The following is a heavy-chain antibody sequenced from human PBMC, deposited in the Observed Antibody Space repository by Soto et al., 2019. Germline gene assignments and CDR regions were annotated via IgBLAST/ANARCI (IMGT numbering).Heavy chain of an antibody. Sequence: EVQLLESGGDLVQPGGSLRLSCAASGFTFGSYSVTWVRQAPGKGLEWVSTISGGGGSTYYADSVKGRFTISRDNSKNTLYLQMNSLRAEDTAVYYCAKDWTAIWGQGTMVTVSS. J-gene: IGHJ3*02. CDR1: GFTFGSYS. D-gene: IGHD2-21*02. V-gene: IGHV3-23*01. CDR2: ISGGGGST. CDR3: AKDWTAI.